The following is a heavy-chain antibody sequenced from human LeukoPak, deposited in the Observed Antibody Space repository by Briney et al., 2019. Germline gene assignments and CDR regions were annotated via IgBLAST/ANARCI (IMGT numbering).Heavy chain of an antibody. J-gene: IGHJ4*02. CDR3: ARRGLGATFDY. D-gene: IGHD1-26*01. CDR1: GFTFSNYW. V-gene: IGHV3-7*01. CDR2: IKEDGGEK. Sequence: GGSLRLSCAASGFTFSNYWMSWVRQAPGKGLEWVANIKEDGGEKNYVDSVKGRFTISRDNAKDSLSLQMNSLGAEDTAVYYCARRGLGATFDYWGQGTLVTVSS.